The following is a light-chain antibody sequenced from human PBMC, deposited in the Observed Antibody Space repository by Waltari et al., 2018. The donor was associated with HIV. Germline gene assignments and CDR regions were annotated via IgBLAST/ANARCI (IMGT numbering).Light chain of an antibody. CDR3: SSYTGSDTLLGV. CDR1: SSDVGAYNY. J-gene: IGLJ1*01. CDR2: DVN. V-gene: IGLV2-14*01. Sequence: QSALTQPASVSGSPGQSISISCTGTSSDVGAYNYVSWYQQHQGKAPKLIIYDVNYRPSGISSRFSGSKSGNTASLTISGLQAEDEADYYCSSYTGSDTLLGVFGTGTKVTVL.